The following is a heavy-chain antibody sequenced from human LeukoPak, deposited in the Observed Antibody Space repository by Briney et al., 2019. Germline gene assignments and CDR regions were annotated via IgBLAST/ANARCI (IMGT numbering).Heavy chain of an antibody. V-gene: IGHV4-30-2*01. CDR2: IYHSGST. Sequence: PSETLSLTWTVSGGSISSGGYYWSWIRQPPGKGLEWIGYIYHSGSTYYNPSLKSRVTISVDRSKNQFSLKLSSVTAADTAVYYCARDYGNYDFWSGSWGQGTLVTVSS. D-gene: IGHD3-3*01. CDR3: ARDYGNYDFWSGS. CDR1: GGSISSGGYY. J-gene: IGHJ5*02.